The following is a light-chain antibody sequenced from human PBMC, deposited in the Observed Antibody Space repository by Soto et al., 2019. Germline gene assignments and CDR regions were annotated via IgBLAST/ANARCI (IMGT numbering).Light chain of an antibody. V-gene: IGKV1-5*03. CDR3: QHWTDYSWT. CDR2: KTS. CDR1: QSHTMW. Sequence: DIHMTQSPSTLSASVGDRVTITCRASQSHTMWLAWYQQKPGKAPNLLIYKTSSLESGVPSRFSGSGSGTEFTLTISSRQPDDFATYYCQHWTDYSWTFGQGTKVEVK. J-gene: IGKJ1*01.